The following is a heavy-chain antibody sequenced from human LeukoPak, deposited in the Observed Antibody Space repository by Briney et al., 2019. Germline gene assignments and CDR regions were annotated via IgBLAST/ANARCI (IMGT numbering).Heavy chain of an antibody. CDR2: ISGSGGTT. J-gene: IGHJ4*01. Sequence: GGSLRLSCAASGISFHNYAVTWVRQAPGKGLEWVSGISGSGGTTYYADSVKGRFTISRDNSKNTVYLHMDSLRPDDTAIYYCAKGIASPRNYFDSWGQGTLVTVSS. CDR1: GISFHNYA. D-gene: IGHD6-13*01. V-gene: IGHV3-23*01. CDR3: AKGIASPRNYFDS.